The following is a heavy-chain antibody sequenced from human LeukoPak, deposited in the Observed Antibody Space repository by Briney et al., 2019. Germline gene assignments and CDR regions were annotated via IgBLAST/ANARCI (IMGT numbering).Heavy chain of an antibody. CDR3: ATPASAVVAVGHYYMDV. J-gene: IGHJ6*03. CDR2: IIPIFGTA. V-gene: IGHV1-69*01. D-gene: IGHD6-13*01. Sequence: SVKVSCKASGGTFSSYAISWVRQAPGQGLEWMGGIIPIFGTANYAQKFQGRVTITADESTSTAYMELSSLRSEDTAVYYCATPASAVVAVGHYYMDVWGKGTTVTVSS. CDR1: GGTFSSYA.